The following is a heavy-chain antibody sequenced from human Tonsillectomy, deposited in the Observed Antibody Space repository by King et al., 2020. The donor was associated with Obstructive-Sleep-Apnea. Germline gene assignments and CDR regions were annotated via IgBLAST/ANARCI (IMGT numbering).Heavy chain of an antibody. Sequence: VQLVESGGGLVQPGGSLRLFCAASGFTVSSNYMSWVRQAPGKGLEWVSVLYSGGSTYYADSEKGRFTISRDNSKNTLYLQMNSLRAEDTAVYYCARDGSIAVAGRGRFDYFDYWGQGTLVTVSS. J-gene: IGHJ4*02. V-gene: IGHV3-66*01. D-gene: IGHD6-19*01. CDR2: LYSGGST. CDR1: GFTVSSNY. CDR3: ARDGSIAVAGRGRFDYFDY.